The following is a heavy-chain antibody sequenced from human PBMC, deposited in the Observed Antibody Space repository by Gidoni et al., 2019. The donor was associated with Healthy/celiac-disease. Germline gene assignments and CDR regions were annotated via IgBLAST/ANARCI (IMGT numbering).Heavy chain of an antibody. CDR1: GYSFPSYW. V-gene: IGHV5-51*01. D-gene: IGHD4-17*01. J-gene: IGHJ5*02. Sequence: EVQLVQSGAEAKKPGESLKTPCKGSGYSFPSYWTGWVRQMPGKGLEWMGITVPCYSDTRYSPSFQGQVTISADKSISTAYLQWSSLKASDTAMYYCARLGFIYGDYRTAYNWFDPWGQGTLVTVSS. CDR3: ARLGFIYGDYRTAYNWFDP. CDR2: TVPCYSDT.